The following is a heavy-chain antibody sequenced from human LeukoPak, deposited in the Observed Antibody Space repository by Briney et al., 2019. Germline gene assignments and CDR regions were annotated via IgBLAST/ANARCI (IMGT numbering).Heavy chain of an antibody. D-gene: IGHD1-26*01. Sequence: ASVKVSCKASGYTFTGYYMHWVRQAPGQGLEWMGWINPNSGGTNYAQKFQGRVTMTRDTSISTAYMELSRLRSDDTAVYYCARGGDSGSYYYYMDVWGKETTVTVSS. CDR1: GYTFTGYY. CDR3: ARGGDSGSYYYYMDV. CDR2: INPNSGGT. J-gene: IGHJ6*03. V-gene: IGHV1-2*02.